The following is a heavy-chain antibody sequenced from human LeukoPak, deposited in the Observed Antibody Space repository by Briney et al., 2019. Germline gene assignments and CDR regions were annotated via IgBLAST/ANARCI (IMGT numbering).Heavy chain of an antibody. Sequence: GGSLRLSCAASGFTFSSYGMHWVRQAPGKGLVWVSRINTDGSSTSYADSVKGRFTISRDNAKNTLYLQMNSLRAEDTAVYYCARDRPSMVRGVYDYWGQGTLVTVSS. D-gene: IGHD3-10*01. J-gene: IGHJ4*02. CDR3: ARDRPSMVRGVYDY. CDR2: INTDGSST. V-gene: IGHV3-74*01. CDR1: GFTFSSYG.